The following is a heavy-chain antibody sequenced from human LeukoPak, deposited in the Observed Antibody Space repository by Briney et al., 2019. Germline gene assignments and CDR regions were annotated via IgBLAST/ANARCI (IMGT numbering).Heavy chain of an antibody. Sequence: GASVKVSCKASGGTFSDYAISWVRQAPGQGLEWMGGIIPIFGTAKYAQKFQGRVTMTRNTSISTAYMELSSLRSEDTAVYYCARAGGYCGRISCPYYFDYWGQGSLVAVSS. V-gene: IGHV1-69*05. CDR2: IIPIFGTA. J-gene: IGHJ4*02. CDR1: GGTFSDYA. D-gene: IGHD2-15*01. CDR3: ARAGGYCGRISCPYYFDY.